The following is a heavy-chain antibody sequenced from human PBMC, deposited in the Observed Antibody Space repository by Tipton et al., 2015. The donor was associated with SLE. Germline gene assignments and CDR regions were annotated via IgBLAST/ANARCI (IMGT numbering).Heavy chain of an antibody. J-gene: IGHJ4*02. CDR1: GFTLNSFA. D-gene: IGHD3-10*01. CDR3: ARIHYYGSGSRDY. CDR2: INQDGSEK. V-gene: IGHV3-7*01. Sequence: SLRLSCVASGFTLNSFAMSWVRQAPGKGLEWVANINQDGSEKYYVDSVEGRFTISRDNAKDTLYLQMNSLRAEDTAVYYCARIHYYGSGSRDYWGQGTLVTVSS.